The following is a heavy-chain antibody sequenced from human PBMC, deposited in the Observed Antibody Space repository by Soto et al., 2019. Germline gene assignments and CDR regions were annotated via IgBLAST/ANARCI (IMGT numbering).Heavy chain of an antibody. J-gene: IGHJ6*02. D-gene: IGHD2-2*03. V-gene: IGHV3-33*01. Sequence: SCAGSGVTCGRNGMHWGCQPQGKGLEWVAVIWYDGSNKYYADSVKGRFTISRDNSKNTLYLQMNSLRAEDTAVYYCARDGYCSSSSRYTTYYYGMGVWGQRTTGTVYS. CDR3: ARDGYCSSSSRYTTYYYGMGV. CDR2: IWYDGSNK. CDR1: GVTCGRNG.